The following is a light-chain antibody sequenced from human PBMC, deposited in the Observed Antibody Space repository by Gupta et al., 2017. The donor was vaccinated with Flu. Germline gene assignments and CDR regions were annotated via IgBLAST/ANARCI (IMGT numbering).Light chain of an antibody. V-gene: IGLV4-69*01. J-gene: IGLJ3*02. Sequence: QLVLNQSPSASASPGASVKLTCTLSRVHSSYAIAWHQQQQEKGPRFLMKLNGDGSHSRGDGIPDRFSGSSSGAERYLTISSFQSEDEADYYCQTWGAGIQVFGGGAKLTVL. CDR1: RVHSSYA. CDR3: QTWGAGIQV. CDR2: LNGDGSH.